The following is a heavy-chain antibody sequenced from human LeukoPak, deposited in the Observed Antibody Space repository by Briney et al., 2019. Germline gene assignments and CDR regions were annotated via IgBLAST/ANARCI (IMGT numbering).Heavy chain of an antibody. D-gene: IGHD1-26*01. CDR3: VRASGSYDY. V-gene: IGHV3-33*01. Sequence: PGGSLRLSCAASGFAFNTYGMHWVRQASGKGLEWVAVIWFDGSNKYYADSVKGRFTISRDNSKNTLYLHMSSLRAEDTAVYYCVRASGSYDYWGQGTLVTVSS. CDR2: IWFDGSNK. J-gene: IGHJ4*02. CDR1: GFAFNTYG.